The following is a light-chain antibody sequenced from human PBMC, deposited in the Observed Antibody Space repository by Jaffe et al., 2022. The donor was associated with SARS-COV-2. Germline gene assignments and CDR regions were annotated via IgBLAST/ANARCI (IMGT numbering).Light chain of an antibody. J-gene: IGLJ3*02. CDR1: SSNIGSNT. V-gene: IGLV1-44*01. Sequence: QSVLTQPPSASGTPGQRVTISCSGSSSNIGSNTVNWYQQLPGTAPKLLIYSSNQRPSGVPDRFSGSKSGTSASLAISGLQSGDEADYYCAAWDDSLNGRVFGGGTKLTVL. CDR3: AAWDDSLNGRV. CDR2: SSN.